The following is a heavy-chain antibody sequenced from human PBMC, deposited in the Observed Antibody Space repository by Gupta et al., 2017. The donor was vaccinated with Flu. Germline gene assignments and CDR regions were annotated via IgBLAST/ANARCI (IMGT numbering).Heavy chain of an antibody. J-gene: IGHJ6*03. Sequence: SSYGMHWVRQAPGKGLEWVAVISYDGSNKYYADSVKGRFTISRDNSKNTLYLQMNSLRAEDTAVYYCAKGGTYMDVWGKGTTVTVSS. CDR3: AKGGTYMDV. D-gene: IGHD1-1*01. CDR1: SSYG. CDR2: ISYDGSNK. V-gene: IGHV3-30*18.